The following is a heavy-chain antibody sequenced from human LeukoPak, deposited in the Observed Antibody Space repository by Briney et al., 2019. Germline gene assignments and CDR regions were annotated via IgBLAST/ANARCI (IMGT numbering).Heavy chain of an antibody. V-gene: IGHV4-4*02. D-gene: IGHD6-13*01. CDR3: ASPRAERSTWYAVDY. CDR1: GGSISRSNW. Sequence: PSETLSLTCAVSGGSISRSNWWSWVRRSPGKGLEWIGEIYDNGSTNYNPSLKSRVTISVDKSKNQFSLKLSSVTAADTAVYYCASPRAERSTWYAVDYWGQGTLVTVSA. J-gene: IGHJ4*02. CDR2: IYDNGST.